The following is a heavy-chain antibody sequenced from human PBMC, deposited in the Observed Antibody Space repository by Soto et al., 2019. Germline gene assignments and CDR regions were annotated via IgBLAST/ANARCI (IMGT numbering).Heavy chain of an antibody. CDR1: GGIFSSYA. CDR2: IIPNFGTP. D-gene: IGHD4-17*01. J-gene: IGHJ5*02. Sequence: VQLVQSGAKVKKPGSSVKVSCKASGGIFSSYAVSWVRQAPGQGLEWMGGIIPNFGTPNYAQKFEGRVTLTADESTSTAYMELSSLRSEDTAVYYCATGEGGDYVYESGPWGQGTLVTVSS. V-gene: IGHV1-69*01. CDR3: ATGEGGDYVYESGP.